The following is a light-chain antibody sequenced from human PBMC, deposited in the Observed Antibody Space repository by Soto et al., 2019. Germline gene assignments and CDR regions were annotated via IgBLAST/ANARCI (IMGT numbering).Light chain of an antibody. CDR2: EVS. Sequence: QSALTQPASVSGSDGQSITISCTGTSSDVGAYNYVSWYQQRPGKAPKLMIFEVSNRPSGVSNRFSDSKSDNTASLTISGLQGDDEADYYCSSYTGNTPFFVFGTGTKLTVL. J-gene: IGLJ1*01. CDR3: SSYTGNTPFFV. V-gene: IGLV2-14*01. CDR1: SSDVGAYNY.